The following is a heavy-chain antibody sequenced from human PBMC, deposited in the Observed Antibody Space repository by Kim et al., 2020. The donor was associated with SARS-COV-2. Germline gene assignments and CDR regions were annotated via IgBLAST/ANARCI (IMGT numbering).Heavy chain of an antibody. V-gene: IGHV4-39*01. CDR1: GGSVSSSDSY. Sequence: SETLSLTCTVSGGSVSSSDSYWAWIRQTPGKGLEWIASAYYRGTVYYNPSLKSRITMSVDTSKNQFSLNLSSVTATDTAVYFCARHYRSNYDILTGYYGHFDYWGQGALVTVSS. CDR3: ARHYRSNYDILTGYYGHFDY. CDR2: AYYRGTV. D-gene: IGHD3-9*01. J-gene: IGHJ4*02.